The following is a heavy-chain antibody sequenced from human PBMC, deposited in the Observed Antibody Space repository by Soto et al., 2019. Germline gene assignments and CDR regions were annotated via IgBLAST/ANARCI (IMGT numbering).Heavy chain of an antibody. CDR2: INAGNGNT. J-gene: IGHJ4*02. Sequence: ASVKVSCEASGDTFTSYAMHWVRQAPGQRLEWMGWINAGNGNTKYSQKFQGRVTITRDTSASTAYMELSSLRSEDTAVYYCARAGYSSSWYEYYYFDYWGQGTLVTVSS. V-gene: IGHV1-3*01. D-gene: IGHD6-13*01. CDR1: GDTFTSYA. CDR3: ARAGYSSSWYEYYYFDY.